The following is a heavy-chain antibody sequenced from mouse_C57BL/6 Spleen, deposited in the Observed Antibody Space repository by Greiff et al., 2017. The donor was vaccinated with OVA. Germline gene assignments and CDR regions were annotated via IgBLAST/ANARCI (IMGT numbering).Heavy chain of an antibody. D-gene: IGHD2-1*01. V-gene: IGHV1-50*01. CDR3: AREGRVTRIAY. CDR2: IDPSDSYT. CDR1: GYTFTSYW. Sequence: VQLQQSGAELVKPGASVKLSCKASGYTFTSYWMQWVKQRPGQGLEWIGEIDPSDSYTNYNQKFKGKATLTVDKSSSTAYMQLSSLTSEDSAVYYCAREGRVTRIAYWGQGTLVTVSA. J-gene: IGHJ3*01.